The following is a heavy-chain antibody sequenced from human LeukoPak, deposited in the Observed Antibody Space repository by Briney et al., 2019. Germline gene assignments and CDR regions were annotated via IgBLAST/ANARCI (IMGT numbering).Heavy chain of an antibody. Sequence: SETLSLTCAVSGYSISSGYYWGWIRQPPGKGLEWIGSIYHSGSTYYNPSLKSRVTISVDTSKNQFSLKLSSVTAADTAVYYCAGAPYSSGWPFDYWGQGTLVTVSS. J-gene: IGHJ4*02. V-gene: IGHV4-38-2*01. CDR1: GYSISSGYY. CDR3: AGAPYSSGWPFDY. D-gene: IGHD6-19*01. CDR2: IYHSGST.